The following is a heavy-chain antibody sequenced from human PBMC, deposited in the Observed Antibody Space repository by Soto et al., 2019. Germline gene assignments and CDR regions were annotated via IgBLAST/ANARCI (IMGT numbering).Heavy chain of an antibody. J-gene: IGHJ4*02. CDR3: STAPGAYCGGDCYSDFDY. CDR1: GFTFSNAW. D-gene: IGHD2-21*02. CDR2: IKSKTDGGTT. Sequence: GGSLKLSCAASGFTFSNAWMNWVRQAPGKGQEWVGRIKSKTDGGTTDYAAPVKGRFTISRDDSKNTLYLQMNSLKTEDTAVYYCSTAPGAYCGGDCYSDFDYWGQGTLVTVSS. V-gene: IGHV3-15*07.